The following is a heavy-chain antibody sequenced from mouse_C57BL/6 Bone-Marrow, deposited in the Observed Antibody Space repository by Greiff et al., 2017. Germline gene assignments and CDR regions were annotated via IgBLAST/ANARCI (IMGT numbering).Heavy chain of an antibody. J-gene: IGHJ2*01. V-gene: IGHV1-62-2*01. CDR2: FYPGSGSI. CDR1: GYTFTEYT. CDR3: ARHEGPYYYSNHYFDY. Sequence: QVQLQQSGAELVKPGASVKLSCKASGYTFTEYTIHWVKQRSGLGLEWIGWFYPGSGSIKYNEKFKDKATLTADKSSSTVYMELSRLTSEDSAVYFCARHEGPYYYSNHYFDYWGQGTTLTVSS. D-gene: IGHD2-5*01.